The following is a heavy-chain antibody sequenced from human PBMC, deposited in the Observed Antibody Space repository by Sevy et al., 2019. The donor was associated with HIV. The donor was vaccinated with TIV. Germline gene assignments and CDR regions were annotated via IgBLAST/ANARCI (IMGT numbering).Heavy chain of an antibody. CDR2: ISGSGGST. Sequence: LSLTCAASGFTFSSYAMSWVRQAPGKGLEWVSAISGSGGSTYYADSVKGRFTISRDNSKNTLYLQMNSLRAEDTAVYYCAKDAYYYDSSGYGESEWGQGTLVTVSS. J-gene: IGHJ4*02. D-gene: IGHD3-22*01. V-gene: IGHV3-23*01. CDR1: GFTFSSYA. CDR3: AKDAYYYDSSGYGESE.